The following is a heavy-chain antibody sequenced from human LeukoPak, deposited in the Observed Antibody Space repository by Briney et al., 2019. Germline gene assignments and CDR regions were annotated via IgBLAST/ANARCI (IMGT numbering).Heavy chain of an antibody. CDR2: ISDSGGNT. Sequence: GGSLRLSCAASGFTFRNYAMSWVRQAPGKGLEWVSTISDSGGNTYYADSVRGRFTISRDNSKNTLSLQMNSLRVEDTALYYCAKDLGALTYGEGFWGQGTLVTVSS. CDR3: AKDLGALTYGEGF. D-gene: IGHD3-16*01. J-gene: IGHJ4*02. CDR1: GFTFRNYA. V-gene: IGHV3-23*01.